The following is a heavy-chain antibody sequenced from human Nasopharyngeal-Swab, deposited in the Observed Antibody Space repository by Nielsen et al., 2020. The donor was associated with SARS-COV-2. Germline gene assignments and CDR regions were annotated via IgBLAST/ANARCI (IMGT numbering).Heavy chain of an antibody. CDR2: INPGSGGST. D-gene: IGHD6-19*01. Sequence: WVRQAPGQGLEWMGMINPGSGGSTSYAQKFQGRVTMTRDTSTSTVYMELSSLRSEDTAVYYCARITVAAADYWGQGTLVTVSS. V-gene: IGHV1-46*01. CDR3: ARITVAAADY. J-gene: IGHJ4*02.